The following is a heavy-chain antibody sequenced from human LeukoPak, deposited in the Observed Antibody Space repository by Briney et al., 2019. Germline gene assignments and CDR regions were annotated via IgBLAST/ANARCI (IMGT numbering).Heavy chain of an antibody. V-gene: IGHV3-7*04. D-gene: IGHD1-26*01. CDR3: ARGSGSYYFDAFDI. CDR2: IKQDGGEK. J-gene: IGHJ3*02. CDR1: GSTFSSYW. Sequence: GGSLRLSCAASGSTFSSYWMSWVRQAPGKGLEWVANIKQDGGEKYYVDSVKGRFTISRDNAKNSLYPQMNSLRAEDTAVYYCARGSGSYYFDAFDIWGQGTMVTVSS.